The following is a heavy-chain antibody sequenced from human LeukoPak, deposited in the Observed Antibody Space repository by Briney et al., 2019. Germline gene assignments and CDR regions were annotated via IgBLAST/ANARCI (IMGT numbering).Heavy chain of an antibody. Sequence: GGSLRLSCAASGFTFSSYWMHWVRQAPGKGLVWVSRINSDGSSTSYADSVKGRFTISRDNAKNTLYLQMNTLRAEDTAVYYCARNRWELRTDDAFDIWGQGTMVTVSS. CDR3: ARNRWELRTDDAFDI. J-gene: IGHJ3*02. V-gene: IGHV3-74*01. D-gene: IGHD1-26*01. CDR2: INSDGSST. CDR1: GFTFSSYW.